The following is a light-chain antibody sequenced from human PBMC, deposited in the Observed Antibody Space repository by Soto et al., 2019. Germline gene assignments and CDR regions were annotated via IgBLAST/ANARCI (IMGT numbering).Light chain of an antibody. CDR1: QSVRNNN. V-gene: IGKV3-20*01. CDR2: AAS. CDR3: QQHGRSPVT. J-gene: IGKJ1*01. Sequence: EVVLTQSPGTLSLSPGERATLSCRASQSVRNNNLAWYQQKPGQAPRLLIYAASSRAAGIPDRFSGSGSETDFTLTISRLEPEDFAVYFCQQHGRSPVTFGQGTKVEI.